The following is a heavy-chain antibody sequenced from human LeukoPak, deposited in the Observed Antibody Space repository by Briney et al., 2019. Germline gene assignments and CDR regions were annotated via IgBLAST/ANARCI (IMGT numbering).Heavy chain of an antibody. J-gene: IGHJ4*02. CDR1: GFTFSTFA. CDR2: ITGAGDTT. Sequence: PGGSLRLSCAASGFTFSTFAMSWVRQDPGRGLEWVSSITGAGDTTYYPESVKGRFIISRDNSKNTLYLQMNSLRAEDTAVYYCAKLPYGGYGEYFDYWGQGTLVTVSS. D-gene: IGHD5-12*01. V-gene: IGHV3-23*01. CDR3: AKLPYGGYGEYFDY.